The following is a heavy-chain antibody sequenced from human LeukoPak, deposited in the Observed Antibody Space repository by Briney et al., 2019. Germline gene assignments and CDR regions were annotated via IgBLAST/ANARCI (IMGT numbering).Heavy chain of an antibody. V-gene: IGHV3-33*06. CDR2: IWYDGSNK. D-gene: IGHD2-15*01. CDR3: AKDQDIVVVVAAEDNWFDP. Sequence: GGSLRLSCAASGFTFSSYGMHWVRQAPGKGLEWVAVIWYDGSNKYYADSVKGRLTISRDNSKNTLYLQMNSLRAEDTAVYYCAKDQDIVVVVAAEDNWFDPWGQGTLVTVSS. CDR1: GFTFSSYG. J-gene: IGHJ5*02.